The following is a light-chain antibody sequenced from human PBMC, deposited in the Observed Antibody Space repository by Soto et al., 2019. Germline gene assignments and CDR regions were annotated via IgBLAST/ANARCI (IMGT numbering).Light chain of an antibody. J-gene: IGLJ1*01. CDR3: SSYTSSSTPYV. CDR1: SSDVGGYNY. V-gene: IGLV2-14*01. CDR2: EVS. Sequence: QSVLTQPASVSGSPGQSITISCTGTSSDVGGYNYVSWYQQHPGKAPKLMLYEVSNRPSGVSNRFSGSKSGNTASLPISGLQAEDEADYYCSSYTSSSTPYVFGTGTQLTVL.